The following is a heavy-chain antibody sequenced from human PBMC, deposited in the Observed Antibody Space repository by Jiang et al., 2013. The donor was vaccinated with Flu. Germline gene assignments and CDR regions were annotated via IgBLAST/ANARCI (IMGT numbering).Heavy chain of an antibody. D-gene: IGHD2-21*01. J-gene: IGHJ4*02. CDR3: ARVYGGDCHPGY. CDR2: ISSSSSYI. Sequence: WVSSISSSSSYIYYADSVKGRFTISRDNAKNSLYLQMNSLRAEDTAVYYCARVYGGDCHPGYWGQGTLVTVSS. V-gene: IGHV3-21*01.